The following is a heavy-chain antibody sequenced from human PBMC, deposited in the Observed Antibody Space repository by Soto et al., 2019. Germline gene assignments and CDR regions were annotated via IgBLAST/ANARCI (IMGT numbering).Heavy chain of an antibody. CDR1: GGSFSGYY. J-gene: IGHJ4*02. CDR2: INHSGST. V-gene: IGHV4-34*01. Sequence: QVQLQQWGAGLLKPSETLSLTCAVYGGSFSGYYWSWIRQPPGKGLEWIGEINHSGSTNYNPSLKSRVTISVDTSKNQFSLKLSSVTAADTAVYYCARGRRQFQAVAIDYWGQGTLVTVSS. D-gene: IGHD6-19*01. CDR3: ARGRRQFQAVAIDY.